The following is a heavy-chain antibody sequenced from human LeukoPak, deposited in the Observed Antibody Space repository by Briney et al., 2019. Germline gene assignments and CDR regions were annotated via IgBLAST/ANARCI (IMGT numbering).Heavy chain of an antibody. CDR2: IYYSGST. CDR3: ARHGWGYYDSSGYLDY. D-gene: IGHD3-22*01. Sequence: SETLSLTCTVSGGSISSYYWSWIRQPPRKGLEWIGYIYYSGSTNYNPSLKSRVTISVDTSKNQFSLKLSSVTAADTAVYYCARHGWGYYDSSGYLDYWGQGTLVTVSS. V-gene: IGHV4-59*08. CDR1: GGSISSYY. J-gene: IGHJ4*02.